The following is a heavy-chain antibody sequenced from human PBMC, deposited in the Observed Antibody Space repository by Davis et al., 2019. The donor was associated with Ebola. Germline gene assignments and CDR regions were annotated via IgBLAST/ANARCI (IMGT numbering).Heavy chain of an antibody. CDR2: ISSASSYK. Sequence: GGSLRLSCAASGFTFSGYSMNWVRQAPGKGLEWVSSISSASSYKYYADSVKGRFTISRDNAKNSLYLQMNNLRVEDTAVYYCATLPGYYWGQGTLVTVSS. V-gene: IGHV3-21*01. J-gene: IGHJ4*02. D-gene: IGHD1-26*01. CDR3: ATLPGYY. CDR1: GFTFSGYS.